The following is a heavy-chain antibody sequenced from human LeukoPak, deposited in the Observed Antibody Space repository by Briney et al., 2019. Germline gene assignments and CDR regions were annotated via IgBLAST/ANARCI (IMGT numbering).Heavy chain of an antibody. CDR3: ARDEAIFGAGYYYGMDV. V-gene: IGHV4-4*02. Sequence: SETLSLTCAVSGGSISSSNWWSWVRQPPGKGLECIGEIYHSGSTNYNPSLKSRVTISVDKSKNQFSLKLSSVTAADTAVYYCARDEAIFGAGYYYGMDVWGQGTTVTVSS. CDR1: GGSISSSNW. CDR2: IYHSGST. J-gene: IGHJ6*02. D-gene: IGHD3-3*01.